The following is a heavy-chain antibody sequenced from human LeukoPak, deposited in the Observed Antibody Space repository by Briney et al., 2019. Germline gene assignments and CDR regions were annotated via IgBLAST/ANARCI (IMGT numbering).Heavy chain of an antibody. Sequence: ASVKVSCKVSGYTLTELSMHWVRQAPGKGLEWMGGFDPEDGETIYAQKFQGRVTMTEDTSTDTAYMELSSLRSEDTAVYYCARGWSSGWYNWFDPWGQGTLVTVSS. J-gene: IGHJ5*02. D-gene: IGHD6-19*01. CDR1: GYTLTELS. CDR3: ARGWSSGWYNWFDP. V-gene: IGHV1-24*01. CDR2: FDPEDGET.